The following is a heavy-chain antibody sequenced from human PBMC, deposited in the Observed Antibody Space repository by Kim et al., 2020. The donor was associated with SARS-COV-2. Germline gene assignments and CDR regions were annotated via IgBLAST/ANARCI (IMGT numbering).Heavy chain of an antibody. CDR1: GGSISRTNNY. Sequence: SETLSLTCTVSGGSISRTNNYWGWIRQPPGKGLEWIASVFYGGSTYYSPSLKSRVTMSIDTSKNQFSLKLTSVTAADTAVYFCARSTVTTHWFDPWGQGT. V-gene: IGHV4-39*01. CDR3: ARSTVTTHWFDP. CDR2: VFYGGST. J-gene: IGHJ5*02. D-gene: IGHD4-17*01.